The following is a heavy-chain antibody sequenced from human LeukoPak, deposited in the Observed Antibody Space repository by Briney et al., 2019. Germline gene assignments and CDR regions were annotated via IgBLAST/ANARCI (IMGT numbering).Heavy chain of an antibody. D-gene: IGHD3-22*01. CDR1: GFTFSSNY. J-gene: IGHJ4*02. CDR3: ARAYHYYDSSGYAY. V-gene: IGHV3-53*04. CDR2: IYSGGST. Sequence: PGGSLRLSCAASGFTFSSNYMSWVRQAPGKGLEWVSVIYSGGSTYYADSVKGRFTISRHNSKNTLYLQMSSLRAEDTAAYYCARAYHYYDSSGYAYWGRGTLVTVSS.